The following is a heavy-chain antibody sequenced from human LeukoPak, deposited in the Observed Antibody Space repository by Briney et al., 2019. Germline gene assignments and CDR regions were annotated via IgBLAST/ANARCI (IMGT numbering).Heavy chain of an antibody. J-gene: IGHJ4*02. V-gene: IGHV3-74*01. CDR3: ARGYCSSTSCFFDY. D-gene: IGHD2-2*01. CDR2: INTDGSST. CDR1: GFTFDDYA. Sequence: GGSLRLSCAASGFTFDDYAMHWVRQAPGKGLVWVSRINTDGSSTSYADSVKGRFTISRDNAKNTLYLQMNSLRAEDTAVYYCARGYCSSTSCFFDYWGQGTLVTVSS.